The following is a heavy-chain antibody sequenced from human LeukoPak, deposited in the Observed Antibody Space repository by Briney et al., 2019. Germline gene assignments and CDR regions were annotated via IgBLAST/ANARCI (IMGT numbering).Heavy chain of an antibody. D-gene: IGHD4-23*01. V-gene: IGHV3-21*01. CDR2: ISSSSSYI. J-gene: IGHJ5*02. Sequence: PGGSLRLSCAASGFTFSSYSMNWVRQAPGKGLEWVSSISSSSSYIYYADSVKGRFTTSRDNAKNSLYLQMNSLRAEDTAVYYCARDMTFHYGGNPWGQGTLVTVSS. CDR1: GFTFSSYS. CDR3: ARDMTFHYGGNP.